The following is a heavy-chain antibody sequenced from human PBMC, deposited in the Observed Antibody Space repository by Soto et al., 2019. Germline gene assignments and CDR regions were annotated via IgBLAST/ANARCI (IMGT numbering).Heavy chain of an antibody. CDR2: IIPIFGTA. CDR3: ARDRSGYGSGSYYSN. D-gene: IGHD3-10*01. CDR1: GGTFSSYA. Sequence: ASVKVSCKASGGTFSSYAISWVRQAPGQGLEWMGGIIPIFGTANYAQKFQGRVTITADESTSTAYMELSSLGSEDTAVYYCARDRSGYGSGSYYSNWGQGTLVTVPS. J-gene: IGHJ4*02. V-gene: IGHV1-69*13.